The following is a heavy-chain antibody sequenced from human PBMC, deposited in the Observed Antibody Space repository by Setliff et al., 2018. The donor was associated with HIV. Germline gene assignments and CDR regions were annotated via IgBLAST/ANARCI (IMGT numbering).Heavy chain of an antibody. CDR1: GVTLSDAA. V-gene: IGHV3-73*02. CDR3: ARPRYCISTNCYEAFDY. J-gene: IGHJ4*02. CDR2: IRG. Sequence: SLRLSCAASGVTLSDAAIHWVRQASGKGLEWVGRIRGDYGASRSGRFTISRDDSKNTAYLQITNLQIEDTAVYYCARPRYCISTNCYEAFDYWGQGTLVTVSS. D-gene: IGHD2-2*01.